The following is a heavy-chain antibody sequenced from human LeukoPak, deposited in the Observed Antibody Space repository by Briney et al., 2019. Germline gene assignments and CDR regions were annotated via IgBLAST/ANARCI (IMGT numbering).Heavy chain of an antibody. CDR3: ARYSGSLGAFDI. V-gene: IGHV1-2*02. J-gene: IGHJ3*02. CDR2: INPNSGGT. D-gene: IGHD1-26*01. CDR1: GCTFTGYY. Sequence: GASVKVSCKASGCTFTGYYMHWVRQAPGQGLEWMGWINPNSGGTNYAQKFQGRVTMTRDTSISTAYMELSRLRPDDTAVYYCARYSGSLGAFDIWGQGTMVTVSS.